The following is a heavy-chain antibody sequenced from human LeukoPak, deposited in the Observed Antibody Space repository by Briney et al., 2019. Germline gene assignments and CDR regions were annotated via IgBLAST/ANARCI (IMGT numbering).Heavy chain of an antibody. CDR3: AKGGPNYDFWSGGENAFDV. J-gene: IGHJ3*01. CDR1: GLSFEDYA. CDR2: ISGDGGST. V-gene: IGHV3-43*02. Sequence: GGSLRLSWAASGLSFEDYAMHWVRQAPGKGLEWVSIISGDGGSTYYADSLKGRFTISRDNSKKSLYLQMNSLKTEDSALYYCAKGGPNYDFWSGGENAFDVWGRGTVVSVSS. D-gene: IGHD3/OR15-3a*01.